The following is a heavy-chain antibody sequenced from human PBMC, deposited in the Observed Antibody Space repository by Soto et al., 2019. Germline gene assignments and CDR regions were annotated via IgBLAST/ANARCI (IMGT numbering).Heavy chain of an antibody. CDR2: VYYSGHP. J-gene: IGHJ6*02. D-gene: IGHD4-17*01. CDR3: ACVDYGDSEELAV. V-gene: IGHV4-59*01. Sequence: QVHLQESGPGLVKPSETLSLTCTVSDGSISDYNWSWIRQPPVGGLEWIGNVYYSGHPNYNSSLKSRVTMSIDTSNNLFPLRVTSVTAADTAVYYCACVDYGDSEELAVWGQGTRVTVS. CDR1: DGSISDYN.